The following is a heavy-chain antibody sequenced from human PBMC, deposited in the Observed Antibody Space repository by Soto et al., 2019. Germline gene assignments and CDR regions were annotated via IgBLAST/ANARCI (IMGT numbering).Heavy chain of an antibody. CDR3: ARDTARAMIRIYYGMDV. J-gene: IGHJ6*02. D-gene: IGHD3-10*01. CDR2: IWYDGSNK. V-gene: IGHV3-33*01. Sequence: PGGSLRLSCAASGFTFSSYGMHWVRQAPGKGLEWVAVIWYDGSNKYYADSVKGRFTISRDNSKNTLYLQMNSLRAEDTAVYYCARDTARAMIRIYYGMDVWGQGTKVTVSS. CDR1: GFTFSSYG.